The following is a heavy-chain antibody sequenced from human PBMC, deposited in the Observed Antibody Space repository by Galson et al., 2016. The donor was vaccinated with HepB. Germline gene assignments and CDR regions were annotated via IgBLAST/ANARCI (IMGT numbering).Heavy chain of an antibody. Sequence: LRLSCAASGFSFSNSGMSWVRQAPGRGLEWVSSITRSGDATHYADFVKGRFTISRNNSKNTLYLYMNNLTAGDTAIYYCGKHGGFDYWGQGALVTVSS. J-gene: IGHJ4*02. CDR2: ITRSGDAT. CDR1: GFSFSNSG. CDR3: GKHGGFDY. D-gene: IGHD3-16*01. V-gene: IGHV3-23*01.